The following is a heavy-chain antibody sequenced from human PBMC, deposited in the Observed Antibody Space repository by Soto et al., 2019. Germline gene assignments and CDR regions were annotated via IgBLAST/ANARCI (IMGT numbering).Heavy chain of an antibody. Sequence: QVQLVQSGAEEKKPGASVKVSCKASGYTFTSYAMHWVRQAPGQRLEWMGWINAGNGNTKYSQKFQGRVTITRDTSASTAYMELSSLRSVDTAVYYCARDRYYVSSGLISFDYWGQGTLVTVSS. J-gene: IGHJ4*02. V-gene: IGHV1-3*05. D-gene: IGHD3-22*01. CDR3: ARDRYYVSSGLISFDY. CDR2: INAGNGNT. CDR1: GYTFTSYA.